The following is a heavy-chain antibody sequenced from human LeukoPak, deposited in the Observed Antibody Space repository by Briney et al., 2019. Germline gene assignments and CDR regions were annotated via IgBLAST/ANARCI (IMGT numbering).Heavy chain of an antibody. V-gene: IGHV1-2*02. CDR3: ARGGLYCSGGSCLRFDP. Sequence: GASVKVSCKASGYTFTGYYMHWVRRAPGQGLEWMGWVNPNSGGTNYAQKFQGRVTMTRDTSISTAYMELSRLRSEDTAVYYCARGGLYCSGGSCLRFDPWGQGTLVTVSS. CDR1: GYTFTGYY. CDR2: VNPNSGGT. D-gene: IGHD2-15*01. J-gene: IGHJ5*02.